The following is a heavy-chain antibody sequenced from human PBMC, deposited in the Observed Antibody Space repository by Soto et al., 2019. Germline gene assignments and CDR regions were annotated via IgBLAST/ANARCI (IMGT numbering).Heavy chain of an antibody. CDR1: VGSISSDDYY. CDR2: IYYSGST. V-gene: IGHV4-30-4*01. D-gene: IGHD2-2*01. J-gene: IGHJ4*02. Sequence: SETLSLTCTVSVGSISSDDYYWSWIRQPPGKGLEWIGYIYYSGSTYYSPSLKSRVTKSIDTSKNQFSLKLSSVTAADTAVYYCARAQLVGYYFDYWGQGTLVTVS. CDR3: ARAQLVGYYFDY.